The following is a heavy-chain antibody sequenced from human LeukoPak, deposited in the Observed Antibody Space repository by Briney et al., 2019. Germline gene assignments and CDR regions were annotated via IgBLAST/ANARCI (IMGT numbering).Heavy chain of an antibody. CDR3: AKRVFGSSFDP. CDR2: FSGSGGGT. J-gene: IGHJ5*02. Sequence: GGSLRLSCAASGFTFSSYAMSWVRQAPGKGLEWVSAFSGSGGGTYYADSVKGRFTISRDNSKNTVYLQMNSLRAEDTAVYYCAKRVFGSSFDPWGQGTLVTVSS. CDR1: GFTFSSYA. D-gene: IGHD3-16*01. V-gene: IGHV3-23*01.